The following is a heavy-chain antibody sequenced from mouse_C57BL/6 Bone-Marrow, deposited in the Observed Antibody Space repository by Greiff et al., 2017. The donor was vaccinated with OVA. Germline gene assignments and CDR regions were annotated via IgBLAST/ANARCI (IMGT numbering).Heavy chain of an antibody. D-gene: IGHD1-1*01. J-gene: IGHJ2*01. Sequence: QVQLQQSGAELARPGASVKLSCKASGYTFTSYGISWVKQRTGQGLEWIGEIYPRSGNTYYNEKFKGKATLTADKSSSTAYLELRSLTSEDSAVYFCARKGDYGSSYDYWGQGTTLTVSS. CDR2: IYPRSGNT. CDR1: GYTFTSYG. V-gene: IGHV1-81*01. CDR3: ARKGDYGSSYDY.